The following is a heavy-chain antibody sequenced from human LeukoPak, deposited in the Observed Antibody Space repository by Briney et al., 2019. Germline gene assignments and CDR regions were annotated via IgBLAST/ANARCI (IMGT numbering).Heavy chain of an antibody. CDR3: AKGEGVEMATIFF. Sequence: PGGSLRLSCATSGFTFSSYGMHWVRQAPGTGLEWVAVTSYDGSNKYSADSVKGRFTISRDNSKNTLYLQMNSLRAEDTAVYYCAKGEGVEMATIFFWGQGTLVTVSS. CDR2: TSYDGSNK. V-gene: IGHV3-30*18. D-gene: IGHD5-24*01. CDR1: GFTFSSYG. J-gene: IGHJ4*02.